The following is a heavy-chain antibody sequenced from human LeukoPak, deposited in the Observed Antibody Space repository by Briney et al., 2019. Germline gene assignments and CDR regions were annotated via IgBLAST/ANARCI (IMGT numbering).Heavy chain of an antibody. CDR2: VIPIFCTA. Sequence: SVKVSCKASGDTLSSYAISWGRQAPRQGLEWMGGVIPIFCTANYAQKIQGRDTSTPDESTSTAYMELSRLRSEDPAVYYCATRRGITGTTSDYWGQGTLVTVSS. CDR3: ATRRGITGTTSDY. D-gene: IGHD1-7*01. CDR1: GDTLSSYA. J-gene: IGHJ4*02. V-gene: IGHV1-69*13.